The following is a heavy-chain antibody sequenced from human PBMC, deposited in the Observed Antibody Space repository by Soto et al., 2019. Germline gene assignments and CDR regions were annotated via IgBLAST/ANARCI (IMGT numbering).Heavy chain of an antibody. V-gene: IGHV4-30-4*01. CDR3: ARDEGGYGAARAFDY. CDR1: GGSISSGDYY. CDR2: IYYSGST. D-gene: IGHD5-12*01. Sequence: TLSLTCTVSGGSISSGDYYWSWIRQPPGKGLEWIGYIYYSGSTYYNPSLKSRVTISVDTSKNQFSLKLSSVTAADTAVYYCARDEGGYGAARAFDYWGQGTLVTVSS. J-gene: IGHJ4*02.